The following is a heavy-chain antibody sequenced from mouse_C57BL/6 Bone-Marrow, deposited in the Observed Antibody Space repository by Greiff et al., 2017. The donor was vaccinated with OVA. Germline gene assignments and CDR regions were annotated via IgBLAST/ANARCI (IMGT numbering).Heavy chain of an antibody. CDR2: ISSGGSYT. CDR3: AKNDGSTGNYYAMDY. J-gene: IGHJ4*01. CDR1: GFTFSSYG. Sequence: EVKLMESGGDLVKPGGSLKLSCAASGFTFSSYGMSWVRQTPDKRLEWVATISSGGSYTYYPDSVKGRFTISRDNAKNTLYLQMSSLKSEDTAMYYCAKNDGSTGNYYAMDYWGQGTSVTVSS. D-gene: IGHD2-3*01. V-gene: IGHV5-6*01.